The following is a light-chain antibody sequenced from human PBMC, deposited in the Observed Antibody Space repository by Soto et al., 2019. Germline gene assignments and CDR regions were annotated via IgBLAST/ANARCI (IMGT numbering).Light chain of an antibody. J-gene: IGKJ5*01. CDR3: QHYNNWPPMYT. CDR1: QGIGDT. CDR2: GAS. Sequence: EVVMTQSPATLSVSPGEGVTLSCRASQGIGDTLAWYQHKPGQAPRLLIYGASTRATGIPVRFSGSGSGTDFTLTISRLQSEDFAVYYCQHYNNWPPMYTFGQGTRREIK. V-gene: IGKV3-15*01.